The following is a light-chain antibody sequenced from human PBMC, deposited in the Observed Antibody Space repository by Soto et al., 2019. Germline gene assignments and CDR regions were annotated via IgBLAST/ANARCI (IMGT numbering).Light chain of an antibody. Sequence: EIVLTQSPATLSLSPGERATLSCRASQSVSSYLAWYQQKPGQAPRLLIYEASSRSTGIPDRFSGSASGTDFTLTISRLEPEDFAVYYCQQYVTSPLTFGGGTKVDI. V-gene: IGKV3-20*01. J-gene: IGKJ4*01. CDR3: QQYVTSPLT. CDR2: EAS. CDR1: QSVSSY.